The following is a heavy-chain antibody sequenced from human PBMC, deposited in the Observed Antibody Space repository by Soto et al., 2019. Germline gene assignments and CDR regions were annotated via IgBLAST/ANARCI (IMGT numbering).Heavy chain of an antibody. V-gene: IGHV1-8*01. CDR2: MNPNSGNT. CDR1: GYTFTSYD. D-gene: IGHD3-3*01. CDR3: ARGGGYDFWSGYYPNYYYYGMDV. J-gene: IGHJ6*02. Sequence: ASVKVSCKASGYTFTSYDINWVRQATGQGLEWMGWMNPNSGNTGYAQKFQGRVTMTRNTSISTAYMELGSLRSEDTAVYYCARGGGYDFWSGYYPNYYYYGMDVWGQGTTVTVSS.